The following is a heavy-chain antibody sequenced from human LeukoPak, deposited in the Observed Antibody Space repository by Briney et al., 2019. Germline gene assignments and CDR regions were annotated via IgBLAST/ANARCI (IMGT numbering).Heavy chain of an antibody. CDR3: AREVVVTAPGGMDV. D-gene: IGHD2-21*02. CDR1: GGSFSGYY. V-gene: IGHV4-34*01. CDR2: INHSGST. J-gene: IGHJ6*02. Sequence: SETLSLTCAVYGGSFSGYYWTWIRQPPGKGLEWIGEINHSGSTNYNPSLKSRVSISIDTSKNQFSLILNSVTAADTAVYYCAREVVVTAPGGMDVWGQGTTVTVSS.